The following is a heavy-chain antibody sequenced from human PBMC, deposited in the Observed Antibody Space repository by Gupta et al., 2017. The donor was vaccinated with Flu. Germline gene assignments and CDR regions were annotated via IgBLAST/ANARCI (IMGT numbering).Heavy chain of an antibody. D-gene: IGHD1-26*01. CDR1: GFTFSSYA. Sequence: EGQLLESGGGLVQPGGSLRLSCAASGFTFSSYAMSWVRKAPGKGLELVSAISGSGGSTDYADSVKGRFTISRDNSKNTLYLQTNSLRAEDTAVYYCAKDQFVGATGTYFDYWGQGTLVTVSS. CDR2: ISGSGGST. J-gene: IGHJ4*02. CDR3: AKDQFVGATGTYFDY. V-gene: IGHV3-23*01.